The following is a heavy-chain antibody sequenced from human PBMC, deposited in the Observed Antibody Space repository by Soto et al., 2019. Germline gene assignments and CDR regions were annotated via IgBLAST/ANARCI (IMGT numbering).Heavy chain of an antibody. Sequence: QVQLVQSGAEVKKPGASVKVSCKTSGYTFTSYDIKWVRQATGQGLEWMGWINPNSGNTGYAQKFQGRVTMTRNTSIRTAYMELSRLRSEDTAVYYCARETVYWFDTWGQGTLVTFSS. CDR1: GYTFTSYD. CDR3: ARETVYWFDT. CDR2: INPNSGNT. J-gene: IGHJ5*02. V-gene: IGHV1-8*01. D-gene: IGHD3-16*01.